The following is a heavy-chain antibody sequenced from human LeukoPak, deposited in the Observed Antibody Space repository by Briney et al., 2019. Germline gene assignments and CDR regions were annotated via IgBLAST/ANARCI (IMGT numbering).Heavy chain of an antibody. D-gene: IGHD2-15*01. CDR1: GDGVSSKSAD. J-gene: IGHJ4*02. CDR2: TYYRSKWYN. V-gene: IGHV6-1*01. CDR3: ARGKLACVSGILFVY. Sequence: SLTLSLTCAISGDGVSSKSADWNWIRQSPSRGLEWLGRTYYRSKWYNDYAVSVKSRISISPDTSKNQFSLQLSSVSPEDTAVCFCARGKLACVSGILFVYWGQGSLVTVSS.